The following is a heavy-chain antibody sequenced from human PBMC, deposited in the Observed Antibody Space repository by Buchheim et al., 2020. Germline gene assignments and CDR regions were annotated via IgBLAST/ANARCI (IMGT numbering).Heavy chain of an antibody. CDR2: IIPVVGIP. D-gene: IGHD2-15*01. J-gene: IGHJ4*02. CDR1: GGTFSSYT. V-gene: IGHV1-69*02. CDR3: ARVGYCSGGSCLKGPDY. Sequence: QVQLVQSGAEVKKPGSSVKVSCKASGGTFSSYTMTWVRQAPGQGLEWMGNIIPVVGIPTYAQKFQDRVTITADKSTGTVYMELSSLRSEDTAVYWCARVGYCSGGSCLKGPDYWGQGTL.